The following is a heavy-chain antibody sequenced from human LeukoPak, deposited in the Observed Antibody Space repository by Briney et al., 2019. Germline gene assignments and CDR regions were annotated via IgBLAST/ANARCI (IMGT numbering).Heavy chain of an antibody. CDR3: ARFTRLGVVAATPALDV. Sequence: ASVKVSCEASGYTFTGYYMHWVRQAPGQGLEWMGWINPNSGGTNYAQKFQGRVTMTRDTSISTAYMELSRLRSDDTAVYYCARFTRLGVVAATPALDVWGQGTTVTVSS. CDR1: GYTFTGYY. D-gene: IGHD2-15*01. V-gene: IGHV1-2*02. J-gene: IGHJ6*02. CDR2: INPNSGGT.